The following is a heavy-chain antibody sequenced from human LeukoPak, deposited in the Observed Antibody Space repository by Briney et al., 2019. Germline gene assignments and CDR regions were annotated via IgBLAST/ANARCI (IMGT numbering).Heavy chain of an antibody. CDR2: ISAYNGNT. D-gene: IGHD3-22*01. CDR1: GYTFTSYG. Sequence: ASVKVSCKASGYTFTSYGISWVRQAPGQGLEWMGWISAYNGNTNYAQKFQGRVTITADESTSTAYMELSSLRSEDTAVYYCAHNYYDSSGHDYWGQGTLVTVSS. V-gene: IGHV1-18*01. J-gene: IGHJ4*02. CDR3: AHNYYDSSGHDY.